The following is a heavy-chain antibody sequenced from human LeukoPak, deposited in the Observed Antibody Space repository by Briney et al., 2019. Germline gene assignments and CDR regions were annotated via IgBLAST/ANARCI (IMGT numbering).Heavy chain of an antibody. CDR3: ARVSVVPAAYFDY. V-gene: IGHV4-34*01. D-gene: IGHD2-2*01. CDR1: GGSFSGYY. CDR2: INHSGST. J-gene: IGHJ4*02. Sequence: SETLSLTCAVYGGSFSGYYWSWIRQPPGKGLEWIGEINHSGSTNYNPSLKSRVTISVDTSKNQFSLKLSSVTAADTAVCYCARVSVVPAAYFDYWGQGTLVTVSS.